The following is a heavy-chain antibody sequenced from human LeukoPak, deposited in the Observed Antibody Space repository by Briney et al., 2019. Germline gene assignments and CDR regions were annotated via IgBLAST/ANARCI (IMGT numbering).Heavy chain of an antibody. CDR1: GGSISSSSYY. D-gene: IGHD3-10*01. V-gene: IGHV4-39*02. Sequence: SETLSLTCTVSGGSISSSSYYWGWIRQPPGKGLEWIGSIYYSGSTYYNPSLKSRVTISVDTSKNQFSLKLSSVTAADTAVYYCATEGGFMVSKIDSWGQGTLVTVSS. J-gene: IGHJ4*02. CDR3: ATEGGFMVSKIDS. CDR2: IYYSGST.